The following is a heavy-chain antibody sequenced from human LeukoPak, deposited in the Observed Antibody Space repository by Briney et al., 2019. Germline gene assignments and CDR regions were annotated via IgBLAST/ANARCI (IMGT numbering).Heavy chain of an antibody. J-gene: IGHJ3*02. CDR3: AANYGDYGVYAFDI. Sequence: GGSLRLSCTASGFTFGDYAMSWVRQAPGKGLEWVSVIYSGGSTYYADSVKGRFTISRHNSKNTLYLQMNSLRAEDTAVYYCAANYGDYGVYAFDIWGQGTMVTVSS. D-gene: IGHD4-17*01. CDR2: IYSGGST. CDR1: GFTFGDYA. V-gene: IGHV3-53*04.